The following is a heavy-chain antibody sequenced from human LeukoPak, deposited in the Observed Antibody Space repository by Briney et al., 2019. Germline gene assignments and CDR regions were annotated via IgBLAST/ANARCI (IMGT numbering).Heavy chain of an antibody. V-gene: IGHV4-39*07. J-gene: IGHJ6*03. D-gene: IGHD3-10*01. CDR3: ARRGPPRWYYYYYMDV. CDR1: GGSISSSSYY. Sequence: PSETLSLTCTVSGGSISSSSYYWNWIRQPPGKGLEWIGEINHSGSTNYNPSLKSRVTISVDTSKNQFSLKLSSVTAADTAVYYCARRGPPRWYYYYYMDVWGKGTTVTVSS. CDR2: INHSGST.